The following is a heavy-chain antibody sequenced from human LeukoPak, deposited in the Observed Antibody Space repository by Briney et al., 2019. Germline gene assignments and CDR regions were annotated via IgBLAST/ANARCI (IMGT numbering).Heavy chain of an antibody. Sequence: ASVKVSCKASGYTFTSYGISWVRQAPGQGLEWMGWINPNSGGTNYAQKFQGRVTMTRDTSISTAYMELSRLRSDNTAVYYCARLTGDRRSLCWGQGTLVTVSS. CDR1: GYTFTSYG. J-gene: IGHJ4*02. V-gene: IGHV1-2*02. D-gene: IGHD7-27*01. CDR3: ARLTGDRRSLC. CDR2: INPNSGGT.